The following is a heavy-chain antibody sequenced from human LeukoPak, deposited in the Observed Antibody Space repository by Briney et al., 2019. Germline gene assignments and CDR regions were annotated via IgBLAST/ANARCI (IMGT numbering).Heavy chain of an antibody. CDR1: GFTFSSYA. CDR3: ATTGDYSGYDSRHPSVDY. Sequence: GGSLRLSCAASGFTFSSYAMSWVRQAPGKGLEWVSAISGSGGSTYYADSVKGRFTISRDNSKNTLYLQMNSLRAEDTAVYYCATTGDYSGYDSRHPSVDYWGQGTLVTVSS. CDR2: ISGSGGST. V-gene: IGHV3-23*01. D-gene: IGHD5-12*01. J-gene: IGHJ4*02.